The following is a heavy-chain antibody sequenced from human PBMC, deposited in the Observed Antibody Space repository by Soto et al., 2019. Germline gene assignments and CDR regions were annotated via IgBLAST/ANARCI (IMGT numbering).Heavy chain of an antibody. CDR3: ARDPVWDIVVVPDEDY. CDR1: GFTFSSYW. CDR2: INRDGSST. Sequence: EVQLVESGGGLVQPGGSLRLSCAASGFTFSSYWMHWVRQAPGKGLVWVSRINRDGSSTSYADSVKGRFTISRDNAKNTLYLQMNSLRAEDTAVYYCARDPVWDIVVVPDEDYWGQGTLVTVSS. D-gene: IGHD2-2*01. V-gene: IGHV3-74*01. J-gene: IGHJ4*02.